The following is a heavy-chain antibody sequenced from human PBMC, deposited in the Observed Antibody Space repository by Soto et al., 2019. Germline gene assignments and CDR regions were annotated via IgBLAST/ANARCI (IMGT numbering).Heavy chain of an antibody. CDR3: ARASMIVEKYDF. Sequence: QVQLVRSGAELKNPGAPVKVPGKAPGYSFIGYKIHGLRRPPGQGLEWRGWMTPNSVGTDYEQKFQGRVTMTRDTSISTAYMELNSLSSDDTAVYYCARASMIVEKYDFWGQGTQVTVSS. CDR1: GYSFIGYK. V-gene: IGHV1-2*02. J-gene: IGHJ4*02. CDR2: MTPNSVGT. D-gene: IGHD3-22*01.